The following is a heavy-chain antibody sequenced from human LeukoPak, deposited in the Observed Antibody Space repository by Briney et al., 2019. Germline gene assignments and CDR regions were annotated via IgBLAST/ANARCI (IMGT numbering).Heavy chain of an antibody. CDR1: GYTFTNYG. D-gene: IGHD6-13*01. CDR2: ISGYNGKT. J-gene: IGHJ4*02. V-gene: IGHV1-18*01. Sequence: EASVTVSCKASGYTFTNYGISWVRQAPGQGLEWMGWISGYNGKTNYAQKLQGRVTMTTDTSTSTAYMELRSLRSDDTAVYYCARDTGIAVAGTGDFDYWGQGTLVTVSS. CDR3: ARDTGIAVAGTGDFDY.